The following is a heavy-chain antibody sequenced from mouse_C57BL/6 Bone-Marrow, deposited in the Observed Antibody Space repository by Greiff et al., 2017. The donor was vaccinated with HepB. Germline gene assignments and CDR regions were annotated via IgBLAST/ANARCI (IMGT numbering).Heavy chain of an antibody. V-gene: IGHV5-4*01. J-gene: IGHJ2*01. D-gene: IGHD1-1*01. Sequence: EVQLVESGVGLVKPGGSLKLSCAASGFTFSSYAMSWVRQTPEKRLEWVATISDGGSYTYYPDNVKGRFTISRDNAKNNLYLQMSHLKSEDTAMYYCARDPLRYYFDYWGQGTTLTVSS. CDR3: ARDPLRYYFDY. CDR1: GFTFSSYA. CDR2: ISDGGSYT.